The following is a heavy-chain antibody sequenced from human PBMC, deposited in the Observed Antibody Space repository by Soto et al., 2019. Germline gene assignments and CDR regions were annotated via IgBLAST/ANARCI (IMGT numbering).Heavy chain of an antibody. CDR2: INSYNGNT. D-gene: IGHD3-10*01. J-gene: IGHJ5*02. Sequence: ASVKVSCKASGYTFTSYGISWVRQAPGQGLEWMGWINSYNGNTNYAQKLQGRVTMTTDKSTNTAYLEWSSLKSSDTAMYYCAKLEATRTTWFAGPYNWFAPWGGGTLVTVSS. V-gene: IGHV1-18*01. CDR3: AKLEATRTTWFAGPYNWFAP. CDR1: GYTFTSYG.